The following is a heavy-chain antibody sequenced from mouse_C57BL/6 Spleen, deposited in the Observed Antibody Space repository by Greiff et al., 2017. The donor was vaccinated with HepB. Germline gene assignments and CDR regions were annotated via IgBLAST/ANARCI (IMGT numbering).Heavy chain of an antibody. CDR1: GFTFSDYY. Sequence: DVKLVESGGGLVQPGGSLKLSCAASGFTFSDYYMYWVRQTPEKRLEWVAYISNGGGSTYYPDTVKGRFTISRDNAKNTLYLQMSRLKSEDTAMYYCARQGTTGGNWFAYWGQGTLVTVSA. CDR2: ISNGGGST. V-gene: IGHV5-12*01. D-gene: IGHD1-1*01. CDR3: ARQGTTGGNWFAY. J-gene: IGHJ3*01.